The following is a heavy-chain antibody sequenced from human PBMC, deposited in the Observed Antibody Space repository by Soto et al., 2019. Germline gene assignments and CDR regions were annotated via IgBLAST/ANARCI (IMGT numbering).Heavy chain of an antibody. CDR2: IYYSGTT. J-gene: IGHJ6*02. D-gene: IGHD1-26*01. V-gene: IGHV4-31*03. CDR1: GGSFSSDSFI. Sequence: QVQLEESGPGLVKPSQTLSLTCSVSGGSFSSDSFIWSWVRQFPGKGLEWIGYIYYSGTTYYNPSLRSRVSMSVDTSKNQFSLKLSSVTAADTAVYYCARDHKWDGMDVWGQGTTVTVSS. CDR3: ARDHKWDGMDV.